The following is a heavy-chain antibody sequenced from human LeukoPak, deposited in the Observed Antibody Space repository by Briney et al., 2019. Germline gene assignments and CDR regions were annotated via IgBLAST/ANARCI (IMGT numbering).Heavy chain of an antibody. V-gene: IGHV1-8*02. CDR3: ARGIVGGGIAAAEIDY. CDR1: GGTFSSYA. Sequence: GASVKVSCKASGGTFSSYAISWVRQATGQGLEWMGWMNPNSGNTGYAQKFQGRVTMTRNTSISTAYMELSSLRSEDTAVYYCARGIVGGGIAAAEIDYWGQGTLVTVSS. CDR2: MNPNSGNT. J-gene: IGHJ4*02. D-gene: IGHD6-13*01.